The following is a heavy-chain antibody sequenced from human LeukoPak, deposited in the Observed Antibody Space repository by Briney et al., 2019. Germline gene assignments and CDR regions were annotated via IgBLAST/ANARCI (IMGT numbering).Heavy chain of an antibody. CDR1: GFTFSSYW. J-gene: IGHJ4*02. D-gene: IGHD3-3*01. Sequence: PGGSLKLSCEASGFTFSSYWMTWVRQAPGKGLEWVAIIKQDGSEKFYMDSVKGRFTISRDNAKNSLYLQMNSLRAEDTAMYYCAQVRSGHWGQGTLVTVPS. CDR2: IKQDGSEK. CDR3: AQVRSGH. V-gene: IGHV3-7*01.